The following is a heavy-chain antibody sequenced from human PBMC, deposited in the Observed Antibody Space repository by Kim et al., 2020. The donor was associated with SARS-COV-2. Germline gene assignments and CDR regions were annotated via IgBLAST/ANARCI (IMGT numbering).Heavy chain of an antibody. J-gene: IGHJ4*01. CDR3: TRGRSPAAGVFDY. D-gene: IGHD6-25*01. CDR1: GDSVSNTDAA. Sequence: SLTLSLTCAISGDSVSNTDAAWNWVRQSPSRGLEWLGKTFYRPKWNNEYTGSMKSRITITSDTSKNEFSLQLNSVTPDDTAVYHCTRGRSPAAGVFDYW. CDR2: TFYRPKWNN. V-gene: IGHV6-1*01.